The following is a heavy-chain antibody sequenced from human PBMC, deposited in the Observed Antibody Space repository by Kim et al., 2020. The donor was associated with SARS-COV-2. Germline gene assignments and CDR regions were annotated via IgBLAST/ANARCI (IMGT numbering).Heavy chain of an antibody. CDR2: LYYNGRT. J-gene: IGHJ4*02. CDR1: GASVSGGSYY. V-gene: IGHV4-61*01. Sequence: SETLSLTCTVSGASVSGGSYYRICIRQAPGKGLQWIGFLYYNGRTRYNPSLKSLVTISLDTSKNQFFLNLSPVTAADAANYYCARDLHGDRYYFDYWGQG. CDR3: ARDLHGDRYYFDY. D-gene: IGHD3-3*01.